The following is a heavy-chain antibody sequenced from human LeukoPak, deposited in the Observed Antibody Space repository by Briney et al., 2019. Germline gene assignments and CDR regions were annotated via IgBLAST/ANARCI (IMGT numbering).Heavy chain of an antibody. CDR3: ARYLNYADYTAAFDI. CDR2: VYYRGDT. Sequence: PSETLSLTCTVSGGSISSTSYFWGWIRQPPGKDLQWIGNVYYRGDTYYNPSLKSRVTMSVDTSKNHFSQKLSSVTAADTAVYYCARYLNYADYTAAFDIWGQGTVVTVSS. CDR1: GGSISSTSYF. D-gene: IGHD4-17*01. J-gene: IGHJ3*02. V-gene: IGHV4-39*02.